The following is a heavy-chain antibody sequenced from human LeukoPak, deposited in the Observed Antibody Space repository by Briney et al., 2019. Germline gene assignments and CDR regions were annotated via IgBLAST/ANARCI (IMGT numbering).Heavy chain of an antibody. J-gene: IGHJ3*02. V-gene: IGHV3-7*04. CDR3: ARDSKGAFDI. Sequence: GGSLRLSCAASGFTLSTYWMTWVRQAPGNGREWVASMDQDASKKQYVDSVKGRLTISRDNAKNSLYLQMNSLRAEDTAVCYCARDSKGAFDIWGQGTMVTVSS. CDR2: MDQDASKK. CDR1: GFTLSTYW.